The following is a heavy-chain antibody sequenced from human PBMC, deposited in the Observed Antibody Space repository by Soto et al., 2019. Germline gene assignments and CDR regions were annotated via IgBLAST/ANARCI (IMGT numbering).Heavy chain of an antibody. CDR3: ASQSYYGSGSPPAGD. V-gene: IGHV4-39*01. CDR2: IYYSGST. Sequence: QLQLQESGPRLVKPSETLSLTCTVSGGSISSSSYYWGWIRQPPGKGLEWIGSIYYSGSTYYNPSLKSRVTISVDTSKKQFSLRLSSVTAAETAVYYCASQSYYGSGSPPAGDWRQGTLVTVSS. J-gene: IGHJ1*01. CDR1: GGSISSSSYY. D-gene: IGHD3-10*01.